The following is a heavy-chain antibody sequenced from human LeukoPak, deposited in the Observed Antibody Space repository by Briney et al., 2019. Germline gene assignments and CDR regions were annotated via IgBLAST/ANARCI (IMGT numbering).Heavy chain of an antibody. V-gene: IGHV1-69*13. J-gene: IGHJ6*02. CDR1: GGTFSSYA. D-gene: IGHD3-3*01. CDR3: ARIFGLAIRKTAYEMDV. CDR2: IIPIFGTA. Sequence: ASVKVSFKASGGTFSSYAISWVRQAPGQGLEWMGGIIPIFGTANYAQKFQGRVTITADESTSTAYMELSSLRFEDTAVYYCARIFGLAIRKTAYEMDVWGQGTTVTVSS.